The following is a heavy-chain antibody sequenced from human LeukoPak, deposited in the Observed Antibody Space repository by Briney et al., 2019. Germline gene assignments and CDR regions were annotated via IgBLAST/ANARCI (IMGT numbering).Heavy chain of an antibody. CDR3: ARDVHEERYSSRWYSGVYYGMDV. Sequence: PGGSLRLSCAASGFTFSSYGMHWVRQAPGKGLEWVSVIYSGGSTYYADSVKGRFTISRDNSKNTLYLQMNSLRAEDTAVYYCARDVHEERYSSRWYSGVYYGMDVWGQGTTVTVSS. CDR2: IYSGGST. CDR1: GFTFSSYG. V-gene: IGHV3-53*01. J-gene: IGHJ6*02. D-gene: IGHD6-13*01.